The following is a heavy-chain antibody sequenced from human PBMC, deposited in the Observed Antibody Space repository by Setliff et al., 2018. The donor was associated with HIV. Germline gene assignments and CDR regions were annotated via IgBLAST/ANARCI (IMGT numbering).Heavy chain of an antibody. J-gene: IGHJ3*02. Sequence: KAGGSLRLSCTASGSTFSDYSMSWIRQAPGKGLEWVSYIRSSNSTIHHSDDVKGRSTISRDNAKNTLYLQMNSLRVENTAVYYCARGMSRGWQRDAFDIWGQGTMVTVSS. CDR2: IRSSNSTI. CDR3: ARGMSRGWQRDAFDI. CDR1: GSTFSDYS. V-gene: IGHV3-11*04. D-gene: IGHD6-19*01.